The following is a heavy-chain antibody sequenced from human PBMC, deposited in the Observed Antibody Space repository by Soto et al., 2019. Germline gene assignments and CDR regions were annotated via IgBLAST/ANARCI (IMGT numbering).Heavy chain of an antibody. Sequence: PSETLSLTCTVSGGSISSSSYYWGWIRQPPGKGLEGIGSIYYSGSTYYNPSLKSRVTISVDTSKNQFSWKLSSVTAADTAVYYCGKNFGAGASYRGMDVGGKGTRAPAPQ. CDR3: GKNFGAGASYRGMDV. CDR2: IYYSGST. V-gene: IGHV4-39*01. CDR1: GGSISSSSYY. D-gene: IGHD4-4*01. J-gene: IGHJ6*04.